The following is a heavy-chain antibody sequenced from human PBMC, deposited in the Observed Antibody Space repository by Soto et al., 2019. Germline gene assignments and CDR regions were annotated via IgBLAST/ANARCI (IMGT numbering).Heavy chain of an antibody. Sequence: GGSLRLSCATSGFTFSKAWVGWVRQAPGKGLEWVGRIMSKTDGGTTDYAAPVKGRFTISRDDSKSTLYLQMNSLKTEDTAFYYCTTDSGMSPYSFDYWGQGALVTVS. CDR2: IMSKTDGGTT. J-gene: IGHJ4*02. CDR3: TTDSGMSPYSFDY. D-gene: IGHD1-26*01. V-gene: IGHV3-15*01. CDR1: GFTFSKAW.